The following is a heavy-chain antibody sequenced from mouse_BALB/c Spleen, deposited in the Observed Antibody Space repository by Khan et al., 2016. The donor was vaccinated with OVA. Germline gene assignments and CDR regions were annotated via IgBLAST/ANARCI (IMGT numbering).Heavy chain of an antibody. Sequence: QVQLQQPGAELVRPGVSVKISCKGSGYTFTDFAMHWVKQSHAKSLEWIGVISTYYGDANYNQKFKGKATMTVDKSSSTAYMELARLTSEDSAIYYCARGNGNYRFAYWGQGTPVTVSA. V-gene: IGHV1S137*01. D-gene: IGHD2-1*01. CDR1: GYTFTDFA. J-gene: IGHJ3*01. CDR3: ARGNGNYRFAY. CDR2: ISTYYGDA.